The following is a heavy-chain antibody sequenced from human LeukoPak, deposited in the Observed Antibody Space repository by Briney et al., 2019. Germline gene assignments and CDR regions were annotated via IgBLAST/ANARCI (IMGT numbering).Heavy chain of an antibody. V-gene: IGHV3-30-3*01. CDR1: GFTFSSYA. J-gene: IGHJ6*02. CDR3: ARRQALSMVRGKPYYYYGMDV. Sequence: GRSLRLSCAASGFTFSSYAMHWVRRAPGKGLEWVAVISYDGSNKYYADSVKGRFTISRDNSKNTLYLQMNSLRAEDTAVYYCARRQALSMVRGKPYYYYGMDVWGQGTTVTVSS. D-gene: IGHD3-10*01. CDR2: ISYDGSNK.